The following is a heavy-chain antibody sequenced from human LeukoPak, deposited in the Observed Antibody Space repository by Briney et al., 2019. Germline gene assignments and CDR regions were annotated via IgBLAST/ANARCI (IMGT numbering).Heavy chain of an antibody. CDR1: GGSISSYC. CDR2: IYYSGST. CDR3: ARHYYYCSGGSCSSSVFDY. D-gene: IGHD2-15*01. V-gene: IGHV4-59*08. J-gene: IGHJ4*02. Sequence: SETLSLTCTVSGGSISSYCWSWIRQPPGKGLEWIGYIYYSGSTNYNPSLKSRVTISVDTSKNQFSLKLSSVTAADTAVYYCARHYYYCSGGSCSSSVFDYWGQGTLVTVSS.